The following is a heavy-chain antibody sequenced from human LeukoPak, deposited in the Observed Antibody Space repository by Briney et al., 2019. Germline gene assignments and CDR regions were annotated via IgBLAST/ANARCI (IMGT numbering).Heavy chain of an antibody. CDR3: ARATYGSGIINWFDP. J-gene: IGHJ5*02. D-gene: IGHD3-10*01. CDR2: INHSGST. V-gene: IGHV4-34*01. Sequence: SETLSLTCAVYGGSFSGYYWSWIRQPPGKGLEWIGEINHSGSTNYNPSLKSRVTISVDTSKNQFSLKLSSVTAADTAVYYCARATYGSGIINWFDPWGQGTLVTVSS. CDR1: GGSFSGYY.